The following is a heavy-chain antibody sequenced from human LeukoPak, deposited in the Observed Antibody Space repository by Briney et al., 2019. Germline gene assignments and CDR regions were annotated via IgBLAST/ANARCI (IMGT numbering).Heavy chain of an antibody. Sequence: ASVKVSCKASAYTSPNYGITCVRQAPGRGLEWMGWISTHNGNTQYAQKLQGTVTMTTDPPTKTVYMELSNLRSNDTAVYYCALPAKGAFFYYYMEVWGKGTTVTVSS. J-gene: IGHJ6*03. CDR3: ALPAKGAFFYYYMEV. V-gene: IGHV1-18*01. CDR1: AYTSPNYG. D-gene: IGHD2-2*01. CDR2: ISTHNGNT.